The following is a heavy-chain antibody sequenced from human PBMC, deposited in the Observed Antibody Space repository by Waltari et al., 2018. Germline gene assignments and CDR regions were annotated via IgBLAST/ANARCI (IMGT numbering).Heavy chain of an antibody. Sequence: EVQLVESGGGLVQPGGSLRLSCAASGFTFSSNDMHWVRQAKGKGLEWVSAISSTGDTGYAAAVRGRLTISRENAQRSVYLQMNSLRAGDTALYYCATISSVAIHWGQGTTVTVSS. D-gene: IGHD2-15*01. V-gene: IGHV3-13*01. J-gene: IGHJ6*02. CDR3: ATISSVAIH. CDR2: ISSTGDT. CDR1: GFTFSSND.